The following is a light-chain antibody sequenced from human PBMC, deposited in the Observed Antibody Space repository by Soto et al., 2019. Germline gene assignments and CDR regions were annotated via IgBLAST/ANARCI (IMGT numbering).Light chain of an antibody. V-gene: IGLV1-47*01. CDR1: SSNIGRNF. CDR3: AVWDDTLRGHV. J-gene: IGLJ1*01. Sequence: QSVLTQPPSASGTPGQSVTISCSGGSSNIGRNFVYWYQQFPGAAPKLPIYGHNQRPSGVPERFSGSKSGTSASLAISGLRSEDEADYYCAVWDDTLRGHVFGTGTKVTVL. CDR2: GHN.